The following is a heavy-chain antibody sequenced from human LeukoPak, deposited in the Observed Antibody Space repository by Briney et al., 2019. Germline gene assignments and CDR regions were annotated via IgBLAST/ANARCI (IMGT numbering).Heavy chain of an antibody. CDR1: GGSISSSSYY. CDR2: LYYSGST. CDR3: ARDLRYSSGWGDYYYYGVDV. D-gene: IGHD6-19*01. V-gene: IGHV4-39*02. Sequence: PSETLSLTCTVSGGSISSSSYYWGWIRQPPGKGLEWIGSLYYSGSTYYNPSLKSRVTISVETSKNQFSLKLSSVTAADTAVYYCARDLRYSSGWGDYYYYGVDVWGQGTTVTVSS. J-gene: IGHJ6*02.